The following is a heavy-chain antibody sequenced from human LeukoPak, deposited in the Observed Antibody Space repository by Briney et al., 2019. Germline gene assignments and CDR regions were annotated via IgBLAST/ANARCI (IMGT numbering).Heavy chain of an antibody. CDR1: GYTFTQYY. J-gene: IGHJ6*03. CDR2: INPNSGDT. D-gene: IGHD6-19*01. Sequence: GASVKVSCKASGYTFTQYYMHWVRQAPGQGPEWMGWINPNSGDTNYLQKFQGRVTMTRDTSISTAYMELSRLRSDDTAVYYCARAGYSSGWSLQGYYYYYMDVWGKGTTVTISS. CDR3: ARAGYSSGWSLQGYYYYYMDV. V-gene: IGHV1-2*02.